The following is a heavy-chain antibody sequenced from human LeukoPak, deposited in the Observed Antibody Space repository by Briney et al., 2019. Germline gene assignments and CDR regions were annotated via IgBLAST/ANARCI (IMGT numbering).Heavy chain of an antibody. J-gene: IGHJ4*02. Sequence: GGSLRLSCTASGFTLGDYAMSWVRQAPGKGLEWVGFIRSKAYGGTTEYAASVKGRFTISRDDSKSIAYLQMNSLKTEDTAVYYCTYGDYVPRDFDYWGQGTLVTVSS. CDR2: IRSKAYGGTT. CDR1: GFTLGDYA. D-gene: IGHD4-17*01. V-gene: IGHV3-49*04. CDR3: TYGDYVPRDFDY.